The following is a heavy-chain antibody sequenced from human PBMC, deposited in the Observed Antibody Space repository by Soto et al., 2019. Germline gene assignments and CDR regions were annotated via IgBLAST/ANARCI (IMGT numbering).Heavy chain of an antibody. J-gene: IGHJ6*04. CDR1: GFTVSSNY. CDR3: ASIPPPGIAVAVDPFDA. Sequence: GGSLRLSCAASGFTVSSNYMSWVRQAPGKGLEWVSVIYSGGSTYYADSVKGRFTISRDNSKNTLYLQMNSLRAEDTAVYYCASIPPPGIAVAVDPFDAGGKGTTVTVSS. CDR2: IYSGGST. V-gene: IGHV3-66*01. D-gene: IGHD6-19*01.